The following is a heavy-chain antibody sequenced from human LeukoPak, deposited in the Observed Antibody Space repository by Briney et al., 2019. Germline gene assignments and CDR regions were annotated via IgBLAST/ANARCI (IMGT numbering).Heavy chain of an antibody. J-gene: IGHJ3*02. Sequence: PGGSLRLSCAASVFTFSSYAMHWVRQAPGKGLEYGSAISSNGGSTYYANSVKGRFTISRDNSKNTLYLQMGSLRAEDMAVYYCARKGGSLEWLPYDAFDIWGQGTMVTVSS. D-gene: IGHD3-3*01. V-gene: IGHV3-64*01. CDR2: ISSNGGST. CDR3: ARKGGSLEWLPYDAFDI. CDR1: VFTFSSYA.